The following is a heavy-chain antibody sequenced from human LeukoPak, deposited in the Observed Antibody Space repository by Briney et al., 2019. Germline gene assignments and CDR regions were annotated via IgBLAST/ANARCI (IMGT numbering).Heavy chain of an antibody. J-gene: IGHJ4*02. CDR3: ARDSISYGDYVAFDY. Sequence: GGSLRLSCAASGFTVSSNYMSWVRQAPGKGLEWVSVIYRGGSTYYADSVKGRFTIPRDNSKNMLYVQMNSLRAEDTAVYYCARDSISYGDYVAFDYSGQGTLVTVSS. CDR1: GFTVSSNY. D-gene: IGHD4-17*01. CDR2: IYRGGST. V-gene: IGHV3-66*01.